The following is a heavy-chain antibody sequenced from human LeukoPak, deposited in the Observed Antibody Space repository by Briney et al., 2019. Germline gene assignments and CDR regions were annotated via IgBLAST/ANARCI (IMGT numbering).Heavy chain of an antibody. Sequence: AGTLRLSCVASGFTFHSNAYSWVRHRQAKGQGRVWHVNWNGGSATYSDPVRSRFTISRDTANSSLYLQLNTLRAEDTAFYYCARESDYDEQSRHRGYYYYMDVWGKGTTVTVSS. CDR1: GFTFHSNA. V-gene: IGHV3-20*04. D-gene: IGHD4-17*01. J-gene: IGHJ6*03. CDR2: VNWNGGSA. CDR3: ARESDYDEQSRHRGYYYYMDV.